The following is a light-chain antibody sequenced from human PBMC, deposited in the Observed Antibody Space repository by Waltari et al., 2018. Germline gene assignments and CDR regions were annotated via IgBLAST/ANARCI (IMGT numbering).Light chain of an antibody. CDR3: QQYNNWPPLT. V-gene: IGKV3-15*01. CDR1: QSVSSN. J-gene: IGKJ4*01. CDR2: GAS. Sequence: EIVMTQSPATLSVSPGERATLSCRPSQSVSSNLAWYQQKPGQAPRLLIYGASTRATGIPARFIGSGSGTEFTLTISSMQSEDFAVYYCQQYNNWPPLTFGGGTKVEIK.